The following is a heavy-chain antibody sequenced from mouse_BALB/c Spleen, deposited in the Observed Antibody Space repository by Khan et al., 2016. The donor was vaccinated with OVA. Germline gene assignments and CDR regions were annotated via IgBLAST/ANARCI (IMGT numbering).Heavy chain of an antibody. CDR3: ARRASYWYFDV. J-gene: IGHJ1*01. V-gene: IGHV9-1*02. Sequence: QIQLVQSGPELKKPGETVKISCKASGYTFTNYGMNWVKQAPGKGLKWMGWINTYTGEPTYTDDFKGRFAFSLETSASTAYLQINRLKNEDMATYFCARRASYWYFDVWGAGTTVTVSS. D-gene: IGHD3-3*01. CDR1: GYTFTNYG. CDR2: INTYTGEP.